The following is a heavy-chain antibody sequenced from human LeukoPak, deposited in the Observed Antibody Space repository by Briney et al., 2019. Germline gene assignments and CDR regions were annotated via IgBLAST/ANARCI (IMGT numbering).Heavy chain of an antibody. V-gene: IGHV3-23*01. CDR3: AKTSRNYYGSGTEFGY. J-gene: IGHJ4*02. Sequence: GGTLRLSCAASGFTFSSYGMSWVRQAPGKGLEWVSAISGSGGSTYYADSVKGRFTISRDNAKNSLYLQMNSLRAEDTAVYYRAKTSRNYYGSGTEFGYWGQGTLVTISS. CDR2: ISGSGGST. D-gene: IGHD3-10*01. CDR1: GFTFSSYG.